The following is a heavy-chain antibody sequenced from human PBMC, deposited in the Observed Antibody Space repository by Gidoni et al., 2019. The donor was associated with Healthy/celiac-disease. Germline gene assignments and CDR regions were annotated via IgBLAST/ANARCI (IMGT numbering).Heavy chain of an antibody. CDR3: ARDGWYSSSWPFDY. CDR2: SSSSSSTI. D-gene: IGHD6-13*01. V-gene: IGHV3-48*01. CDR1: GFTFSSYS. Sequence: EVQLVESGGGLVQPGGYLRLSCAASGFTFSSYSRNWVRQAPGKGLEWVSYSSSSSSTIYYADSVKGRFTISRDNAKNSLYLQMNSLRAEDTAVYYCARDGWYSSSWPFDYWGQGTLVTVSS. J-gene: IGHJ4*02.